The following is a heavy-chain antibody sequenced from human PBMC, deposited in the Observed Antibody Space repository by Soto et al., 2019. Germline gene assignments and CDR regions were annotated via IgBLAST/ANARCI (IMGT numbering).Heavy chain of an antibody. CDR1: GFTFNNYD. Sequence: GSLRLSCTASGFTFNNYDMHWVRQATGKGLEWLSGIGAAGDTYYPGAVNGRFTISRDNARNSLYLQMNSLSAADTAVYYCVRGVLGPGDYYYGMDVWGQGTTVTVSS. V-gene: IGHV3-13*01. CDR2: IGAAGDT. D-gene: IGHD2-8*02. J-gene: IGHJ6*02. CDR3: VRGVLGPGDYYYGMDV.